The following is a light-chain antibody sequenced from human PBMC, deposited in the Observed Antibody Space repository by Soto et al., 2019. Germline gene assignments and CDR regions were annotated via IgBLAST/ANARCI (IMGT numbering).Light chain of an antibody. CDR1: QSIGRF. J-gene: IGKJ1*01. CDR2: DAS. V-gene: IGKV1-5*01. Sequence: DIQMTHSPSTLSASVGDRVTITCRASQSIGRFLAWYQHQPGKAPKLLIYDASTLESGVPSRFSGTGSGTEFTFSITSLQPEDFGTYYCQQCYMGWTFGQGTKV. CDR3: QQCYMGWT.